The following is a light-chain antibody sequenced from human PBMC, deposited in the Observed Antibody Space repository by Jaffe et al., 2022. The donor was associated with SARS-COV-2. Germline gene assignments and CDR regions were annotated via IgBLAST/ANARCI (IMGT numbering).Light chain of an antibody. CDR1: SGHSSYI. CDR2: LEGSGSY. J-gene: IGLJ3*02. Sequence: QPVLTQSSSASASLGSSVKLTCTLSSGHSSYIIAWHQQQPGKAPRYLMKLEGSGSYNKGSGVPDRFSGSSSGADRYLTISNLQSEDEADYYCETWDSNLLGRVFGGGTKLTVL. CDR3: ETWDSNLLGRV. V-gene: IGLV4-60*03.